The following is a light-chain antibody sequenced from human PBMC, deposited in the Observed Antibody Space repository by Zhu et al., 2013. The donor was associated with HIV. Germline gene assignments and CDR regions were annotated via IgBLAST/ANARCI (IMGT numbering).Light chain of an antibody. J-gene: IGKJ2*01. CDR1: QSVGSN. CDR3: QQYNYWPL. V-gene: IGKV3-15*01. Sequence: EVMLTQSPAKLSVSPGGRAALSCRASQSVGSNVAWYQYKPGQAPRLLIFRASTRATGIPARFRGSGSGTDFTLTITSLQSEDVGLYYCQQYNYWPLFGQGTKLEI. CDR2: RAS.